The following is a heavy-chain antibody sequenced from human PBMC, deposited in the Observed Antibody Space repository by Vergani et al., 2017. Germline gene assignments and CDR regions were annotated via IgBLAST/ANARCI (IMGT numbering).Heavy chain of an antibody. CDR3: AADLSPDTAMDQ. V-gene: IGHV1-58*02. CDR2: IVVGSGNT. D-gene: IGHD5-18*01. Sequence: QLVQSGAEVKKPGASVKVSCTASGFTFTSSAMQWVRQARGQRLEWIGWIVVGSGNTNYAQKFQERVTITRDMSTSTAYMELSSLRSEDTAVYYCAADLSPDTAMDQWGQGTLVTVSS. J-gene: IGHJ4*02. CDR1: GFTFTSSA.